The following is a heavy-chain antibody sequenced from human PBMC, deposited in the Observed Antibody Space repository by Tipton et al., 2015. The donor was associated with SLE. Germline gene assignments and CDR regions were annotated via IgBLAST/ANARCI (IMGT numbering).Heavy chain of an antibody. V-gene: IGHV4-61*02. Sequence: TLSLTCTVSGGSISSGSYYWSWIRQPAGKGLEWIGRIYTSGSTNYNPSLKSRVTISVDTSKNQFSLKLSSVTAADTAVYYCATDYNHDNADYNWGQGTLVIVSS. CDR3: ATDYNHDNADYN. D-gene: IGHD4-17*01. CDR2: IYTSGST. CDR1: GGSISSGSYY. J-gene: IGHJ4*02.